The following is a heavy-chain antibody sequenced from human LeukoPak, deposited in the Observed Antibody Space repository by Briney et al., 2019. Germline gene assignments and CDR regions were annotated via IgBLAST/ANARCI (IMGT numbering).Heavy chain of an antibody. V-gene: IGHV3-23*01. CDR1: GFSSVSYA. CDR2: ISASGGTT. Sequence: GGSLRLSCAASGFSSVSYAIDWVRQAPGKGLEWVSGISASGGTTFYADSVKGRFTISRDNSKNTLYLQMNGLRAEDTAVYYCARRYFDYWGQGTLVTVSS. CDR3: ARRYFDY. J-gene: IGHJ4*02.